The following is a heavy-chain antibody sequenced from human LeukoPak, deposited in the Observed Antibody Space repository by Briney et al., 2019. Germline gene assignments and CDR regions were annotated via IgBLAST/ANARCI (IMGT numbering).Heavy chain of an antibody. CDR1: GDSISSGPYY. D-gene: IGHD3-22*01. CDR3: VRRDDSSGYHKIFDY. CDR2: IYYGENT. V-gene: IGHV4-39*01. Sequence: PSETLSLTCTVSGDSISSGPYYWGWIRQPPGKGLEWIGNIYYGENTYYNPSLRSRVTISIDTSNNQFYLKLSSLTAADTAVYYCVRRDDSSGYHKIFDYWGQGTLVTVSS. J-gene: IGHJ4*02.